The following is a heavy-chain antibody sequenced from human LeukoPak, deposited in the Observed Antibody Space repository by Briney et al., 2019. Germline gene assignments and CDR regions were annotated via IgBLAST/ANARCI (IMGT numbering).Heavy chain of an antibody. CDR2: ISSSGTTI. CDR1: GFTFSSYE. Sequence: PGGSLRLSCAASGFTFSSYEMNWVRQAPGKGLEWVSYISSSGTTIYYADSVKGRFTISRDYAKKSLYLQMNSLRAEDTAVYYCARVPYLSFGEAYFDYWGQGTLVTVSS. CDR3: ARVPYLSFGEAYFDY. D-gene: IGHD3-10*01. V-gene: IGHV3-48*03. J-gene: IGHJ4*02.